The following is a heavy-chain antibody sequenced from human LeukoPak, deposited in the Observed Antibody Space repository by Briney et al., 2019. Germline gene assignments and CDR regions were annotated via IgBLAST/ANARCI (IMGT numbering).Heavy chain of an antibody. CDR2: ISGSGGST. CDR1: GFTFSSYA. Sequence: GGSLRLSCAASGFTFSSYAMSWVRQAPGKGLEWVSAISGSGGSTYYADSVKGRFTISRDNSKNTLYLQMNSLRAEDTAVYYCAKDSRYAYYYYGMNVWGQGTTVTVSS. V-gene: IGHV3-23*01. J-gene: IGHJ6*02. D-gene: IGHD5-12*01. CDR3: AKDSRYAYYYYGMNV.